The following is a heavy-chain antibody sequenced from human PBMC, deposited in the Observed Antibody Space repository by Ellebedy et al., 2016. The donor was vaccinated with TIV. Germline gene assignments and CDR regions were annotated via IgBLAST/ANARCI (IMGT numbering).Heavy chain of an antibody. D-gene: IGHD2-2*01. J-gene: IGHJ4*02. V-gene: IGHV3-7*01. CDR1: GFAFSHNW. CDR2: INQDGGDT. Sequence: GESLKISXSASGFAFSHNWMGWVRQAPGKGLEWVANINQDGGDTYYVDSVKGRFTISRDNAKNSLYLQMSSLRAEDTAVYYCARADTGYCSGTSCFLDLDYWGQGALVTVSS. CDR3: ARADTGYCSGTSCFLDLDY.